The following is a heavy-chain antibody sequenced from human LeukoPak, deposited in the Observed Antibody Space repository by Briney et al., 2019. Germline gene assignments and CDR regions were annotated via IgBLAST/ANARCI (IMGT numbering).Heavy chain of an antibody. V-gene: IGHV4-34*01. CDR1: GGSFSGYY. Sequence: SETLSLTCAVYGGSFSGYYWSWIRQPPGKGLEWIGEINHSGSTNYNPSLKSRVTISVDTSKNQFSLQLNSVTPEDTAVYYCARGFDWSRPHFDYWGQGTLVTVSS. D-gene: IGHD2-21*01. CDR3: ARGFDWSRPHFDY. CDR2: INHSGST. J-gene: IGHJ4*02.